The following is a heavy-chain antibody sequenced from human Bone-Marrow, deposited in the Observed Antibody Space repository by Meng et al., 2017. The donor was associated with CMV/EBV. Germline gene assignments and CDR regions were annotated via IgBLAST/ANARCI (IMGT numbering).Heavy chain of an antibody. Sequence: SETLSLTCVVYGGSFSGYYWSWIRQPPGKGLEWIGEINHRGGTNYNPSLKSRVIISVDTSKNQFSLKLSSVTAADTAVYYCARGLRDCSSTSCYTRYYYYYGMDVWGQGTTVTVSS. CDR2: INHRGGT. J-gene: IGHJ6*02. D-gene: IGHD2-2*02. CDR3: ARGLRDCSSTSCYTRYYYYYGMDV. CDR1: GGSFSGYY. V-gene: IGHV4-34*01.